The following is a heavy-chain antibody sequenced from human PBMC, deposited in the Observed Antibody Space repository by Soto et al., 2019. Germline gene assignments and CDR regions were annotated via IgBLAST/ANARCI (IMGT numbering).Heavy chain of an antibody. CDR2: ISSSRSYT. CDR3: ARAWGDAWCDSSARGTSCCYIDN. CDR1: GFTFSDYY. D-gene: IGHD2-2*01. J-gene: IGHJ4*02. V-gene: IGHV3-11*06. Sequence: QVQLVETGGGLVKPGGSLRLSCAASGFTFSDYYMSWIRQAPGKGLEWVSYISSSRSYTNYADSVKGRFAISRDNAKNSQFMQMNSLRTEDTAVYYCARAWGDAWCDSSARGTSCCYIDNCGQGTLVTVSS.